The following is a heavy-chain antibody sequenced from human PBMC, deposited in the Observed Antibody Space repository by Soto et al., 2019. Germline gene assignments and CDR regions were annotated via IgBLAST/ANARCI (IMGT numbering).Heavy chain of an antibody. D-gene: IGHD1-26*01. CDR2: IKQDGSEK. V-gene: IGHV3-7*01. CDR3: ARATSVVAY. Sequence: EVQLVESGGDLVQPGGSLRLSCAASGFAFSGYWMSWVRQAPGKGLEGVANIKQDGSEKYYVDSVKGGFTISRDNAKNSLYLQMNRLRVEETAVYYCARATSVVAYWGQGTLVTVSS. J-gene: IGHJ4*02. CDR1: GFAFSGYW.